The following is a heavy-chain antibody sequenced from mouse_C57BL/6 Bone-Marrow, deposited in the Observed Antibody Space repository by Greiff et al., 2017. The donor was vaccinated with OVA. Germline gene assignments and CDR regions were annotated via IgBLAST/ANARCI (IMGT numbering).Heavy chain of an antibody. Sequence: EVKLVESGGGLVKPGGSLKLSCAASGFTFSSYAMSWVRQTPEKRLEWVATISDGGSYTYYPDNVKGRFTISRDNAKNNLYLQMSHLKSGDTAMYYCARDRGRYDYPFAYWGQGTLVTVSA. J-gene: IGHJ3*01. D-gene: IGHD2-4*01. V-gene: IGHV5-4*01. CDR2: ISDGGSYT. CDR3: ARDRGRYDYPFAY. CDR1: GFTFSSYA.